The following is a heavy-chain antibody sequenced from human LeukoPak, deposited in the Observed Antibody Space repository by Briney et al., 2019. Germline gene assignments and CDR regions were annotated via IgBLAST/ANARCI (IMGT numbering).Heavy chain of an antibody. D-gene: IGHD3/OR15-3a*01. V-gene: IGHV3-23*01. CDR3: AKLSMDSYYFDY. J-gene: IGHJ4*02. CDR1: GSTLSNNV. Sequence: GGSLRLSCAASGSTLSNNVMSWVRQAPGKGLEWVSGISGSGDTTYYADSVKGRFTVSRDNSKNTLYLQMNSLRAEDTAVYYCAKLSMDSYYFDYWGQGTLVTVSS. CDR2: ISGSGDTT.